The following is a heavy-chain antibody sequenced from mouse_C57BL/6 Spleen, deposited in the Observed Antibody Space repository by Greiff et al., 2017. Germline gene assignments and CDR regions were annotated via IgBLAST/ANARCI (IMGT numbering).Heavy chain of an antibody. CDR1: GYAFSSSW. CDR3: ARAGDIGDYYAMDY. V-gene: IGHV1-82*01. Sequence: VQGVESGPELVKPGASVKISCKASGYAFSSSWMNWVKQRPGKGLEWIGRIYPGDGDTNYNGKFKGKATLTADKSSSTAYMQLSSLTSEDSSVYFCARAGDIGDYYAMDYWGQGTSVTVSS. CDR2: IYPGDGDT. J-gene: IGHJ4*01.